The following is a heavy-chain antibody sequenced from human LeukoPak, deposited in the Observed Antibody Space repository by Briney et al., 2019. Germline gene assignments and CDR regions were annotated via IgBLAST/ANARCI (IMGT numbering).Heavy chain of an antibody. CDR2: LYDSENT. J-gene: IGHJ4*02. D-gene: IGHD5-18*01. CDR3: ARGRVARYRYGLPAPFSFNF. CDR1: GDSISYGY. Sequence: SETLSLPCIVSGDSISYGYWSWLRQPPGRGLEWIGHLYDSENTNYSPSLMSRVTISVDTSRNQFSLKMTSVTAAHTALYYCARGRVARYRYGLPAPFSFNFWGQGILVSVSS. V-gene: IGHV4-59*01.